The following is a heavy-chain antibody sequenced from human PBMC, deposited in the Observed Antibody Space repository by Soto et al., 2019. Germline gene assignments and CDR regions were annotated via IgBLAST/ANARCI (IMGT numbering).Heavy chain of an antibody. Sequence: QVTLKESGPVLVKPTETLTLTCTVSGFSLSNARMGLSWIRQPPGKALEWLALLFSTDVKSYSTSLKSRLTISQYTSKSQVVLTMTNRDPVDTATYYCARIDAYAYYNVDVWGKGTTVTVSS. J-gene: IGHJ6*03. D-gene: IGHD4-17*01. CDR2: LFSTDVK. CDR3: ARIDAYAYYNVDV. CDR1: GFSLSNARMG. V-gene: IGHV2-26*01.